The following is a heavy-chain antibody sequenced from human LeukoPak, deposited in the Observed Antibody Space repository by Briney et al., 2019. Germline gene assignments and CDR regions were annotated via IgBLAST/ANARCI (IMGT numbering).Heavy chain of an antibody. CDR2: IKEEGSDR. Sequence: GGSLRLSCVASRFTFSSYWMNWVRQSPGKGLEWVANIKEEGSDRYYVDSLRGRFTISRDNAKEPLYRQMNSLRAEDTAVYSCARETDYYGSGGYYDSDYWGPGTLVTVSS. J-gene: IGHJ4*02. CDR1: RFTFSSYW. CDR3: ARETDYYGSGGYYDSDY. D-gene: IGHD3-10*01. V-gene: IGHV3-7*01.